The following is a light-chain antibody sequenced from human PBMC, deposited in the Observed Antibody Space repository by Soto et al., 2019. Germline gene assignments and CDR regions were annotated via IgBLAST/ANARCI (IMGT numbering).Light chain of an antibody. J-gene: IGLJ1*01. V-gene: IGLV2-14*01. CDR1: SSDVGGYNY. Sequence: QSALTQPASVSGSPGQSITISCTGTSSDVGGYNYVSWYQQHPGKAPKLMIYEVSNRPSGVSSRFSGSKSANTASLTISGLQAEDEADYYGSSYTSSITLGVFGTGTKLTVL. CDR2: EVS. CDR3: SSYTSSITLGV.